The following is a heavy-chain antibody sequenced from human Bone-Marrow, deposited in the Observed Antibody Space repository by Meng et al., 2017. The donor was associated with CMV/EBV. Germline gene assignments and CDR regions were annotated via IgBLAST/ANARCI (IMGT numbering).Heavy chain of an antibody. CDR1: GFTFSTYW. Sequence: GESLKISCSASGFTFSTYWMNWVRQAPGKGLEWVASIKEDGSEEYSVDSVKGRFTISRDNAKNSLYLQMNSLRAEDTAVYYCARSSGYYLYYFDYWDRGTLVTVSS. V-gene: IGHV3-7*01. CDR3: ARSSGYYLYYFDY. J-gene: IGHJ4*02. CDR2: IKEDGSEE. D-gene: IGHD3-22*01.